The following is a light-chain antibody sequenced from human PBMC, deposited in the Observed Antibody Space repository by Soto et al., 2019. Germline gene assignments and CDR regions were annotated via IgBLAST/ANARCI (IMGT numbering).Light chain of an antibody. CDR1: QSLLHSNGYNY. Sequence: DIVMTQSPLSLPVTPGEPASISCRSSQSLLHSNGYNYLDWYLQKPGQSPQLLIYLGSNRASEVPDMFSGSRSGTNFTLKSSKVEAEDVGVYYGMQALPTTQRTFGGWNKVELK. J-gene: IGKJ4*01. CDR3: MQALPTTQRT. V-gene: IGKV2-28*01. CDR2: LGS.